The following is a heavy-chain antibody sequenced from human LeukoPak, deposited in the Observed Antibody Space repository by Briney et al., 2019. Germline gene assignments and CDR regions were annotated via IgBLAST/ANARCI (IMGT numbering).Heavy chain of an antibody. D-gene: IGHD3-10*01. J-gene: IGHJ3*01. V-gene: IGHV3-20*04. CDR3: ARGGLVRGSINSFIAFDV. Sequence: GGSLRLSCAASGFTFSNYAMSWVRQAPGKGLEWVSGINWNGGSTGYADSVKGRFTISRDNAKNSLYLQMNSLRAEDTAVYYCARGGLVRGSINSFIAFDVWGQGIMVTVSS. CDR1: GFTFSNYA. CDR2: INWNGGST.